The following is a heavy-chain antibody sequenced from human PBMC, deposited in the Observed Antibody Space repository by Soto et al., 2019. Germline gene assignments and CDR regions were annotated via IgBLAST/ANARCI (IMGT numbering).Heavy chain of an antibody. Sequence: QVQLVQSGAEVKKPGASVKVSCKASGYTFTSYAMHWVRQAPGQRLEWMGWINAGNGNTKYSQKFQGRVTITRDTSASTAYMELSSLRSDDPAVYYCARGGSLYWYFDLWGRGTLVTVSS. CDR1: GYTFTSYA. CDR3: ARGGSLYWYFDL. J-gene: IGHJ2*01. D-gene: IGHD1-26*01. CDR2: INAGNGNT. V-gene: IGHV1-3*01.